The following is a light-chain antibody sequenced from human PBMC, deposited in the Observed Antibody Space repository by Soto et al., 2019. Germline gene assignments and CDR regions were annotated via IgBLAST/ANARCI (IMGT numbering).Light chain of an antibody. CDR2: GAS. CDR1: QSINSE. Sequence: EIVMTQSPATLSLSPGERAALSCRASQSINSELAWYQQKPGQPPRLLIYGASTRATGVPARFTGSESGSEFTLTISGLQSEDFATYFCQQGYSTPLTFGGGTKVDIK. CDR3: QQGYSTPLT. J-gene: IGKJ4*01. V-gene: IGKV3-15*01.